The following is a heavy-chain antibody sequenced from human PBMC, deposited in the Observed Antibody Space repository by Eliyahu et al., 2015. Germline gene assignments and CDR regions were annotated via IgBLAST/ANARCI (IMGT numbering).Heavy chain of an antibody. Sequence: QVQLRESGPGLVKPSXTLSLTCXVSGGXVXSGSYYWSWXRQPPGKGLEWIGHIYYSGSTNYNPSLKSRVTISVDMSKNQFSLKLSSVTAADTAVYYCARVSSSWNIYHYDYWGQGTLVTVSS. D-gene: IGHD6-13*01. CDR1: GGXVXSGSYY. CDR2: IYYSGST. J-gene: IGHJ4*02. CDR3: ARVSSSWNIYHYDY. V-gene: IGHV4-61*01.